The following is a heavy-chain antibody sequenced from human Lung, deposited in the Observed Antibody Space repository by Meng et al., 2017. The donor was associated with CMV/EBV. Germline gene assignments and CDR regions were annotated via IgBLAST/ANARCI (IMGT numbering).Heavy chain of an antibody. D-gene: IGHD2-15*01. V-gene: IGHV3-74*01. CDR3: ARGEDIVVENRFDP. J-gene: IGHJ5*02. Sequence: GGSXRLSCAASGFTFSSYWMHWVRQAPGKGLVWVSRINSDGSSTSYADSVKGRFTISRDNAKNTLYLQMNSLRAEDTAVYYCARGEDIVVENRFDPWGQGXLVTVSS. CDR2: INSDGSST. CDR1: GFTFSSYW.